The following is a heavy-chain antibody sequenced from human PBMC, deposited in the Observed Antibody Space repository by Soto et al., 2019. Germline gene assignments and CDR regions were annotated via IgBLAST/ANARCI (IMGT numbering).Heavy chain of an antibody. Sequence: SETLSLTCAVYGGSFSGYYWSWIRQSPGKGLEWIGEINHSGGSNYNPSLKRRVTISVDTSKNQLSLNLNSVTAADTAVYYCARATYGDYYFDYWGQGTLVTVSS. CDR3: ARATYGDYYFDY. V-gene: IGHV4-34*01. J-gene: IGHJ4*02. CDR2: INHSGGS. CDR1: GGSFSGYY. D-gene: IGHD4-17*01.